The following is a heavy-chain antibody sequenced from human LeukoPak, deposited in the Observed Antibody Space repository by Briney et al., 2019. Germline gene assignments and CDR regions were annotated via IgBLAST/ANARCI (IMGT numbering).Heavy chain of an antibody. V-gene: IGHV3-21*01. CDR2: ISLASSYI. Sequence: PGGCLRLSCAASGFTLSSYSMIWVRQAPGKGLEWVSFISLASSYIYYADSVKGRFTISRDNANNSLSLQMNSLRADDTAVYYCARGLAVLTVDWYFDLWGRGTLVTVSS. J-gene: IGHJ2*01. CDR1: GFTLSSYS. CDR3: ARGLAVLTVDWYFDL. D-gene: IGHD3-16*01.